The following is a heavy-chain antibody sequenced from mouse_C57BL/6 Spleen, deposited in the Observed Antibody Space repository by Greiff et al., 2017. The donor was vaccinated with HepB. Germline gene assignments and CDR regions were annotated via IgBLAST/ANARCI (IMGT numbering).Heavy chain of an antibody. CDR1: GYTFTTYP. D-gene: IGHD2-2*01. J-gene: IGHJ3*01. V-gene: IGHV1-47*01. Sequence: VKLQQSGAELVKPGASVKMSCKASGYTFTTYPIEWMKQNHGKSLEWIGNFHPYNDDTKYNEKFKGKATLTVEKSSSTVYLELSRLTSDDSAVYYCATAYGYDGAWFAYWGQGTLVTVSA. CDR3: ATAYGYDGAWFAY. CDR2: FHPYNDDT.